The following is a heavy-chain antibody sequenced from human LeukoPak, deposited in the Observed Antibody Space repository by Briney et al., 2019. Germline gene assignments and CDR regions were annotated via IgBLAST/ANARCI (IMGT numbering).Heavy chain of an antibody. D-gene: IGHD3-16*01. CDR2: ISGSGGST. Sequence: GGSLRLSCAASGFTFSSYAMSWVRQAPGKGLEWVSLISGSGGSTYYADSVKGRFTISRDNSKNTLYLQMNSLRAEDTAVFYCAKDRDDYVWGSYLGAFDTWGQGTMVTVSS. J-gene: IGHJ3*02. CDR3: AKDRDDYVWGSYLGAFDT. CDR1: GFTFSSYA. V-gene: IGHV3-23*01.